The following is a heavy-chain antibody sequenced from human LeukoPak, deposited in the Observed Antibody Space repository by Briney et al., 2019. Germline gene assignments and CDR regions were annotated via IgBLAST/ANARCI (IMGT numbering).Heavy chain of an antibody. CDR3: ARDVSIAAAGTFYFDY. CDR1: GFTLSSYA. CDR2: ISSSSSYI. J-gene: IGHJ4*02. V-gene: IGHV3-21*01. Sequence: GGSLRLSCAVSGFTLSSYAMSWVRQAPGKGLEWVSSISSSSSYIYYADSVKGRFTISRDNAKNSLYLQMNSLRAEDTAVYYCARDVSIAAAGTFYFDYWGQGTLVTVSS. D-gene: IGHD6-13*01.